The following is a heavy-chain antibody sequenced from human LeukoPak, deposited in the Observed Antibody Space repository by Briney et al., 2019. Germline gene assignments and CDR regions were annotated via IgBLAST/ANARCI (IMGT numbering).Heavy chain of an antibody. Sequence: AGGSLRLSCAASGFTVSSYYMSWVRQAPGKGLEWVSAISGSGGSTYYADSVKGRFTISRDNSKNTLYLQMNSLRAEDTAVYYCAKSMTTVTTGFQHWGQGTLVTVSS. D-gene: IGHD4-17*01. V-gene: IGHV3-23*01. CDR1: GFTVSSYY. J-gene: IGHJ1*01. CDR3: AKSMTTVTTGFQH. CDR2: ISGSGGST.